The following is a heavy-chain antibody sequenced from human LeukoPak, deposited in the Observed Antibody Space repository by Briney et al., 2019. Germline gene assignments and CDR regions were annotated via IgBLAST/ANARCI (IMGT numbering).Heavy chain of an antibody. CDR1: VFTFDDYG. D-gene: IGHD4-17*01. CDR3: ARDNDYGDYVGFWYSDL. V-gene: IGHV3-20*03. J-gene: IGHJ2*01. CDR2: INWNGGST. Sequence: GGSLRLSYAASVFTFDDYGMSWVRQAPGKGLEWVSGINWNGGSTGYADSVKGRFTISRDNAKNSLYLQMNSLRAEDTALYYCARDNDYGDYVGFWYSDLWGRGTLVTVSS.